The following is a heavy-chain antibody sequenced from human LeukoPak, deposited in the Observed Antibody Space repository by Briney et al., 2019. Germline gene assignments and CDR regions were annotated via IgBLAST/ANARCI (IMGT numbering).Heavy chain of an antibody. Sequence: PSETLSLTCTVSGGSISSSSYYWGWIRQPPGKGLEWIGSIYYSGSTYYNPSLKSRVTISVDTSKNQFSLKLSSVTAADTAVYYCARIVYSSSTDYWGQGTLVTVSS. CDR1: GGSISSSSYY. CDR2: IYYSGST. CDR3: ARIVYSSSTDY. D-gene: IGHD6-6*01. J-gene: IGHJ4*02. V-gene: IGHV4-39*07.